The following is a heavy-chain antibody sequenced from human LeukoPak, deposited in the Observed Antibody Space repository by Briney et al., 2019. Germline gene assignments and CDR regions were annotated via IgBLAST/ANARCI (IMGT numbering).Heavy chain of an antibody. D-gene: IGHD6-19*01. J-gene: IGHJ4*02. Sequence: GGSLRLSCAASGFTVSSNYMSWVRQAPGKGLEWVSVIYSGGSTYYADSVKGRFTISRDNSKNTLYLQMNSLRAEDTAVYYCATGFSSGWYRCFDYWGQGTLVTVSS. V-gene: IGHV3-53*01. CDR3: ATGFSSGWYRCFDY. CDR2: IYSGGST. CDR1: GFTVSSNY.